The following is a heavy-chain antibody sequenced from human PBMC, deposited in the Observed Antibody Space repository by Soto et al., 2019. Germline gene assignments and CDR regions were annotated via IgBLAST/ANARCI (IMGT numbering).Heavy chain of an antibody. CDR1: GFTFSTYA. D-gene: IGHD2-15*01. CDR2: ISYDGSNK. CDR3: ARRRVIDIVVTPDY. J-gene: IGHJ4*02. V-gene: IGHV3-30*04. Sequence: PGGSLRLSCAASGFTFSTYAMHWVRQAPGKGLEWVAVISYDGSNKHYADSVKGRFTISRDNSKNTFYLQMNSLRAEDAAVYYCARRRVIDIVVTPDYWGQGTQVTVSS.